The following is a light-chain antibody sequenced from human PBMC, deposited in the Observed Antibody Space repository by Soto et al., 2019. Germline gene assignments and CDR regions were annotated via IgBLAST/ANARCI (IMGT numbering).Light chain of an antibody. V-gene: IGKV1-39*01. CDR3: PQYYSTPIT. CDR1: QNISSH. CDR2: SAS. J-gene: IGKJ5*01. Sequence: EIHMTQKPSSLSASVVDRLTINCRASQNISSHLNWYQQKPGIAPKLLIYSASSLQSGVPSRFSGSGSGTDFTLTISTLQPEDFVTYYCPQYYSTPITFGQGTLLEIK.